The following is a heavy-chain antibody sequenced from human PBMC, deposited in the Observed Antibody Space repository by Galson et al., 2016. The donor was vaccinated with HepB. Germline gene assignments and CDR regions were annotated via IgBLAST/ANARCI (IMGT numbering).Heavy chain of an antibody. J-gene: IGHJ4*02. CDR2: IHYRGST. CDR1: GGFISSSNYY. CDR3: ARQGVGILMVYAKI. V-gene: IGHV4-39*01. D-gene: IGHD2-8*01. Sequence: LSLTCTVSGGFISSSNYYWGWIRQPPGKGLEWIGSIHYRGSTSYNPSLKSRVSISVDTSKNHFSLNLTSVTAADTAVYYCARQGVGILMVYAKIWGQGTLVTVSS.